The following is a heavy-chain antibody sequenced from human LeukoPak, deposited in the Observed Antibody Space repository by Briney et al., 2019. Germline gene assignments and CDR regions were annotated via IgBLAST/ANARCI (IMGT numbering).Heavy chain of an antibody. CDR2: ISYSGST. J-gene: IGHJ4*02. D-gene: IGHD5-12*01. CDR1: GGSISSYY. CDR3: ARGFDSKSTYFDY. Sequence: SETLSLTCTVSGGSISSYYWNWIRQPPGKGLEWIGYISYSGSTNYNPSLKSRVTISLDTSKNQFSLKLRSVTAADTAVYYCARGFDSKSTYFDYWGQGTLVTASS. V-gene: IGHV4-59*01.